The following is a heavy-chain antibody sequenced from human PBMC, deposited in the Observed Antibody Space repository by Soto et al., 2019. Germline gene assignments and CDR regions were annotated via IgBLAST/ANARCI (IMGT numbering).Heavy chain of an antibody. CDR2: ISGSLSNT. J-gene: IGHJ2*01. V-gene: IGHV3-11*05. D-gene: IGHD3-16*01. CDR3: ARDPLGADWYFDL. CDR1: GFTFSDYY. Sequence: QVQLVESGGDLVKPGGSLRLSCAASGFTFSDYYMNWIRQAPGKGLEWVSYISGSLSNTHYADSVKGRFTISRDNTKNSLYLHMNSLRAEDTAVYYCARDPLGADWYFDLWGRGTLVTVSS.